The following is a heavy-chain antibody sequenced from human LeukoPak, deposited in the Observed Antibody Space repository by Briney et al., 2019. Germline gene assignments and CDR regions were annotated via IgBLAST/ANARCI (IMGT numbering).Heavy chain of an antibody. J-gene: IGHJ6*03. CDR2: MNPNSGNT. CDR3: ARGEDYDFWSGYENYYYMDV. V-gene: IGHV1-8*01. D-gene: IGHD3-3*01. CDR1: GYTFTSYD. Sequence: GSVKVSCKASGYTFTSYDINWVRQATGQGLEWMGWMNPNSGNTGYAQKFQGRVTMTRNTSISTAYMELSSLRSEDTAVYYCARGEDYDFWSGYENYYYMDVWGKGTTVTVSS.